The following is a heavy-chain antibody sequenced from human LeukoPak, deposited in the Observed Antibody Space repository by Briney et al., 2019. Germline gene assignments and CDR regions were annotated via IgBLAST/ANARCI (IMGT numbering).Heavy chain of an antibody. V-gene: IGHV7-4-1*02. CDR2: INTNTGNP. Sequence: ASVKVSCKASGYTFTSYAMNWVRQAPGQGLEWMGWINTNTGNPTYAQGFTGRFVFSLDTSVSTAYLQISSLKAEDTAVYYCAREGVVVVPAAILEIGFDYWGQGTLVTVS. J-gene: IGHJ4*02. D-gene: IGHD2-2*02. CDR3: AREGVVVVPAAILEIGFDY. CDR1: GYTFTSYA.